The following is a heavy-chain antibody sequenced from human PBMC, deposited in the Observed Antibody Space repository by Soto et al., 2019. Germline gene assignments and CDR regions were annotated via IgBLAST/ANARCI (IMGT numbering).Heavy chain of an antibody. Sequence: QLQLQESGPGLVKPSETLSLTCTVSGGSISSSSYYWGWIRQPPGKGLEWIGSLYYSGSTYYNPSLKSRVTISVDTSNSQFSLKLSSVTAADTAVYYCARHVWEGSRWSIDYWGQGTLVTVSS. D-gene: IGHD6-13*01. V-gene: IGHV4-39*01. J-gene: IGHJ4*02. CDR2: LYYSGST. CDR3: ARHVWEGSRWSIDY. CDR1: GGSISSSSYY.